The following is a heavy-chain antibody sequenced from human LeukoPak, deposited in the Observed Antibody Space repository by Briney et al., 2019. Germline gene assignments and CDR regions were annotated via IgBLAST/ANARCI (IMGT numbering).Heavy chain of an antibody. CDR3: ARHKYYYDSSGYYYYFDY. CDR1: GGSISSSSYY. V-gene: IGHV4-39*01. D-gene: IGHD3-22*01. CDR2: IYYSGST. J-gene: IGHJ4*02. Sequence: PSETLSLTCTVSGGSISSSSYYWGWIRQPRGEGLEWIGCIYYSGSTYYNPSLKSRVTISVDTSKNQFSLKLSSVTAADTAVYYCARHKYYYDSSGYYYYFDYWGQGTLVTVSS.